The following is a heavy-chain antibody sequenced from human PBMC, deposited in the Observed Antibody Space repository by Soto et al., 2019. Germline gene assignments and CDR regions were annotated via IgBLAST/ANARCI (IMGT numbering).Heavy chain of an antibody. J-gene: IGHJ4*02. V-gene: IGHV1-18*01. CDR1: GYRFTTYG. CDR2: FNPDNQNT. Sequence: ASVKVSCKVSGYRFTTYGINWVRQAPGQGLEWVGWFNPDNQNTNYAQKFQDRVSLTTDSSTNTAYMELRDLRSDDTAVYYCAWVRFGDPFDFWGQGSLVTVSS. CDR3: AWVRFGDPFDF. D-gene: IGHD3-16*01.